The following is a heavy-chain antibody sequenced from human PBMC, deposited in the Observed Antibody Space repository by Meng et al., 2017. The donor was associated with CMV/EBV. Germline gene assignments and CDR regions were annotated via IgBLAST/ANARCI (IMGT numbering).Heavy chain of an antibody. D-gene: IGHD2-2*01. CDR3: AIQLGYCSSTSCERDFDY. V-gene: IGHV1-69*10. CDR2: IIPILGIA. CDR1: GGTFSSYA. J-gene: IGHJ4*02. Sequence: SVKVSCKASGGTFSSYAISWVRQAPGQGPEWMGGIIPILGIANYAQKFQGRVTITADKSTSTAYVELSSLRSEDTAVYYCAIQLGYCSSTSCERDFDYWGQGTLVTVSS.